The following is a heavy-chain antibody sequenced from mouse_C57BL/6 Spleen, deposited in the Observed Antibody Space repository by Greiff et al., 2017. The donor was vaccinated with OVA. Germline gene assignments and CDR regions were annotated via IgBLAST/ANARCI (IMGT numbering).Heavy chain of an antibody. CDR3: ARRYYSFDY. CDR2: IYPGSGST. J-gene: IGHJ2*01. D-gene: IGHD1-1*02. V-gene: IGHV1-55*01. CDR1: GYTFTSYW. Sequence: QVQLQQSGAELVKPGASVKMSCKASGYTFTSYWITWVKQRPGQGLAWIGDIYPGSGSTNYNEKFKSKATLTVDTSSSTAYMQLSSLTSEDSAVYYCARRYYSFDYWGQGTTLTGSS.